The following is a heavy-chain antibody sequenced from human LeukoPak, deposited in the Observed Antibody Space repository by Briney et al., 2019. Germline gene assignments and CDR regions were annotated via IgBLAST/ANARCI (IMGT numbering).Heavy chain of an antibody. V-gene: IGHV3-23*01. Sequence: GGSLRLSCAASGFTFSNYAMSWVRQAPGKGLGWVSAISGSGDSTYYADSVKGRFTISRDNSKNTLYLQMNSLGAEDTAVYYCAKSANDFWSDEPYNWFDPWGQGTLVTVSS. CDR1: GFTFSNYA. D-gene: IGHD3-3*01. CDR2: ISGSGDST. J-gene: IGHJ5*02. CDR3: AKSANDFWSDEPYNWFDP.